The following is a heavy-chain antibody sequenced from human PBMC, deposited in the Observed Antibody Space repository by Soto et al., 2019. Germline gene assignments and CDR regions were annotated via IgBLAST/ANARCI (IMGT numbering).Heavy chain of an antibody. J-gene: IGHJ4*02. CDR3: ARVRGTAGKRYFDY. CDR1: GGSMIAYY. CDR2: TYYSGST. Sequence: SDPLSLNCTVSGGSMIAYYWNWMPQPPGKGLQWIGYTYYSGSTTYNPSLKSRVTISVDSSKNQFSLKLDSVTPADTAVYYCARVRGTAGKRYFDYWGPGTLVTVSS. D-gene: IGHD6-13*01. V-gene: IGHV4-59*01.